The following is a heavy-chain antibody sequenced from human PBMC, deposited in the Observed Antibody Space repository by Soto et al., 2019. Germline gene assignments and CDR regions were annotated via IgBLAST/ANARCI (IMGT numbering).Heavy chain of an antibody. CDR2: ISGSGGST. D-gene: IGHD3-3*01. Sequence: GESLKISCAASGFTFSSYAMSWVRQAPGKGLEWVSAISGSGGSTYYADSVKGRFTISRDNSKNTLYLQMNSLRAEDTAVYYCAKSGFLEWLSLDVWGQGTTVTVSS. CDR3: AKSGFLEWLSLDV. CDR1: GFTFSSYA. J-gene: IGHJ6*02. V-gene: IGHV3-23*01.